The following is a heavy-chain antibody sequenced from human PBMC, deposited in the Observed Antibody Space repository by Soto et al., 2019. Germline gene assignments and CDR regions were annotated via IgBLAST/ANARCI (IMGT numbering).Heavy chain of an antibody. Sequence: SETLSLTCTVSGGSISSGGYYWSWIRQHPGKGLEWIGYIYYSGSTYYNPSLKSRVTISVDTSKNQFSLKLSSVTAADTAVYYCARDRLGGPAPYYFDYWGQGTLVTVSS. V-gene: IGHV4-31*03. CDR3: ARDRLGGPAPYYFDY. CDR1: GGSISSGGYY. J-gene: IGHJ4*02. D-gene: IGHD3-16*01. CDR2: IYYSGST.